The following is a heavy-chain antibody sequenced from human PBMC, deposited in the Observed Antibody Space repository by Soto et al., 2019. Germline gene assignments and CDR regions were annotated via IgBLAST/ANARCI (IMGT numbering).Heavy chain of an antibody. CDR2: IYPDDSDI. D-gene: IGHD3-16*01. J-gene: IGHJ5*02. CDR1: GYSFTRFW. CDR3: VRRLAHKGESSILPGPPWLDP. Sequence: GESLKISCQGSGYSFTRFWIGWVLQMPGKGLEWMGIIYPDDSDIRYSPSFQGQVTISADKSINTAYLQWSSLKASDTAMYYCVRRLAHKGESSILPGPPWLDPWGQGTLVTVSS. V-gene: IGHV5-51*01.